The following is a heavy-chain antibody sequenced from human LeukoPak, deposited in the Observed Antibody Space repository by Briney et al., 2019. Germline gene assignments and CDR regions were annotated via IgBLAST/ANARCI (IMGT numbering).Heavy chain of an antibody. Sequence: GASVKVSCKASVGTFSSYAISWVRQAPGQGLEWMGRIIPILGIANYAQKFQGRVTITADKSTSTAYMELSSLRSEDTAVYYCASPIVGATTWDLDYWGQGTLVTVSS. CDR2: IIPILGIA. V-gene: IGHV1-69*04. J-gene: IGHJ4*02. CDR3: ASPIVGATTWDLDY. CDR1: VGTFSSYA. D-gene: IGHD1-26*01.